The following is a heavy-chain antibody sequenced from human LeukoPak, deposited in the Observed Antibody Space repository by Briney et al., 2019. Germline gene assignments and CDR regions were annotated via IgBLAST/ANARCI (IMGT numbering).Heavy chain of an antibody. CDR2: ISGSGGST. J-gene: IGHJ4*02. Sequence: GGSLRLSCAASGFTFGTYAMSWVRQAPGKGLEWVSEISGSGGSTYYADSVKGRFTISRDNSKNTLYLQMNSLRAEDTAIYYCAKDNRGTIVVVTPYYFDYWGQGTLVPVSS. V-gene: IGHV3-23*01. CDR1: GFTFGTYA. D-gene: IGHD3-22*01. CDR3: AKDNRGTIVVVTPYYFDY.